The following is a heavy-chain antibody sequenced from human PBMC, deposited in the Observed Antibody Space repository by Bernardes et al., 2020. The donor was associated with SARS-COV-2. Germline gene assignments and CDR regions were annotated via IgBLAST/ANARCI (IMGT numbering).Heavy chain of an antibody. J-gene: IGHJ2*01. CDR1: GFTFSSYD. CDR3: ARVGYSSGWSEYQYWYFDL. CDR2: IGTAGDT. D-gene: IGHD6-19*01. Sequence: GGSLRLSCAASGFTFSSYDMHWVRQATGKGLEWVSAIGTAGDTYYPGAVKGRLTISRENAKNSLYLQMNSLRAGDTAVYYCARVGYSSGWSEYQYWYFDLWGRGTLVTVSS. V-gene: IGHV3-13*01.